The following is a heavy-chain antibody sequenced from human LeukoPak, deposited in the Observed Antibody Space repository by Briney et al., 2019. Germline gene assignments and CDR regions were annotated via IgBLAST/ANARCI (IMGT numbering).Heavy chain of an antibody. D-gene: IGHD2-15*01. J-gene: IGHJ3*02. Sequence: GGSLRPSCAASGFTFSSYSMNWGRQASGKGPGGVSYISSSSSTIYYADSVKGRFTISRDNAKNSLYLQMNSLRAEDTAVFYCVRESYCSGGSCYSGRAFDIWGQGTMVTVSS. V-gene: IGHV3-48*01. CDR2: ISSSSSTI. CDR1: GFTFSSYS. CDR3: VRESYCSGGSCYSGRAFDI.